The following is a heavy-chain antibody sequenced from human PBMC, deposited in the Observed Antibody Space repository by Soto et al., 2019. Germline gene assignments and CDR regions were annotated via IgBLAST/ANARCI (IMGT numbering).Heavy chain of an antibody. CDR1: GYSFTSYW. V-gene: IGHV5-10-1*01. CDR2: IFPSDSFT. D-gene: IGHD3-16*01. J-gene: IGHJ3*02. CDR3: ARLWEAFGPNAFDI. Sequence: PGESLKISCKGSGYSFTSYWISWVRQMPGKGLEWMGRIFPSDSFTTYSPSFQGHVTISADKSISTAYLQWSSLKASDTAMYYCARLWEAFGPNAFDIWGQGTMVTVSS.